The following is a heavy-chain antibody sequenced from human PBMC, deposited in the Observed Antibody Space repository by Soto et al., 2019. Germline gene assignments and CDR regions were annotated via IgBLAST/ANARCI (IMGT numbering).Heavy chain of an antibody. V-gene: IGHV3-7*05. Sequence: EVQLEESGGGLVQPGGSLRLSCEASGFSLSRNWMSWVRQVPGKGLEWVANIKQDESEKYYLDSVKGRFTISRDNARNSLYLQIASLRAEDTAIYYCARNVEIPVAGTSGVGYAMDVWGQGTTVTVSS. CDR3: ARNVEIPVAGTSGVGYAMDV. CDR1: GFSLSRNW. D-gene: IGHD6-19*01. CDR2: IKQDESEK. J-gene: IGHJ6*02.